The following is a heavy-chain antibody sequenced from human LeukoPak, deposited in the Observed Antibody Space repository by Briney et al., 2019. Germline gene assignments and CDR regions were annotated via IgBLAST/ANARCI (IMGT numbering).Heavy chain of an antibody. V-gene: IGHV3-23*01. J-gene: IGHJ4*02. Sequence: LSGGSLRLSCAASGFTFRNYAMTWVRQAPGKGLEWVSVVTGNGDTTYYADSLKGRFTISRDNSRNTLYLQMNGLRAEDTAVYHCARNAADCTTSACYDSWGQGTLVTVSS. CDR3: ARNAADCTTSACYDS. CDR1: GFTFRNYA. CDR2: VTGNGDTT. D-gene: IGHD2-8*01.